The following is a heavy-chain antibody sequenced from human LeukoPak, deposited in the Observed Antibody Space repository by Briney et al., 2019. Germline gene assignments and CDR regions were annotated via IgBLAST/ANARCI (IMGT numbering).Heavy chain of an antibody. J-gene: IGHJ4*02. CDR2: VDHSGDT. V-gene: IGHV4-34*10. CDR1: GGSFRNYY. Sequence: SETLSLTCAVYGGSFRNYYWSWIRQPPGKGLEWIGEVDHSGDTNYNPSLKSRVTMSVDMSKNQFSLKLSSVTAADTAVYYCARHKEFAFDYWGQGTLVTVSS. CDR3: ARHKEFAFDY.